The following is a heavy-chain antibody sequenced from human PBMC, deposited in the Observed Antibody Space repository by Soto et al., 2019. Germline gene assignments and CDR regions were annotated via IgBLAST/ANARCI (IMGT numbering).Heavy chain of an antibody. CDR1: GGSMSGLY. CDR3: ARGMDSKIGLFDL. D-gene: IGHD3-16*01. J-gene: IGHJ5*02. CDR2: VYSNGAT. Sequence: QVQLQEAGPGLVKPSETLSITCTVSGGSMSGLYWSWIRQSPLKGLEWIGYVYSNGATKYNPSFKGRVTLSVDTSKNQFSLRLPSVTAADPAVYYCARGMDSKIGLFDLWGPGNLITVAS. V-gene: IGHV4-59*11.